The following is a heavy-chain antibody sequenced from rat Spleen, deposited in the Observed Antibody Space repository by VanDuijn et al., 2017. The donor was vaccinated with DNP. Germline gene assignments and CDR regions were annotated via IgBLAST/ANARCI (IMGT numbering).Heavy chain of an antibody. Sequence: EVQLVESDGGLVQPGRSLKVSCAASGFTFSDSYMAWVRQAPTKGLEWVATISYDSSSTYYRGSVKGRFTISRDNAKRTLYLQMGSLRSEDTATYYCTKIGAVTGTFDYWGQGVMVTVSS. V-gene: IGHV5-29*01. CDR3: TKIGAVTGTFDY. J-gene: IGHJ2*01. D-gene: IGHD5-1*01. CDR1: GFTFSDSY. CDR2: ISYDSSST.